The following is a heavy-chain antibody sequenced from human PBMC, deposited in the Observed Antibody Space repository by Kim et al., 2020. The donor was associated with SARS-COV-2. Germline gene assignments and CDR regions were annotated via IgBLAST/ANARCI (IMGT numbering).Heavy chain of an antibody. CDR3: AKVVIMDDYNYYYYYAM. Sequence: GGSLRLSCVASGFTFDIYAMSWVRQAPGKVLEWVSVISGGGVNKFYADSVRGRFTISRDNSKNTLFLQMNSLRDEDTALYYCAKVVIMDDYNYYYYYAM. V-gene: IGHV3-23*01. CDR1: GFTFDIYA. J-gene: IGHJ6*01. D-gene: IGHD2-21*01. CDR2: ISGGGVNK.